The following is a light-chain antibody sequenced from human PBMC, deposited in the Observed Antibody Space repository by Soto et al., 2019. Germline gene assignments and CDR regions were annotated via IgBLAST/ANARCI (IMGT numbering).Light chain of an antibody. Sequence: DIQLTQSPPTLSASVGDRVTITCRASQSIRYYLAWYQQMPGKAPKLLIYGASSLQSGVPSRFSGSGSGTEFTITISSLQPDDFATYLCQHHNSYSQTFGQGTEVEIK. CDR3: QHHNSYSQT. CDR1: QSIRYY. V-gene: IGKV1-5*01. J-gene: IGKJ1*01. CDR2: GAS.